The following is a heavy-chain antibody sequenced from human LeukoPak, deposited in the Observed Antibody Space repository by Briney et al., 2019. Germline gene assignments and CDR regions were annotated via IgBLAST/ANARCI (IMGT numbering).Heavy chain of an antibody. CDR3: ARDPGPSTGWYVEYFDP. CDR1: GYTFTSYG. V-gene: IGHV1-18*01. J-gene: IGHJ5*02. CDR2: ISAVNGIT. D-gene: IGHD6-19*01. Sequence: GASVKVSCKASGYTFTSYGISWVRQAPGQGLEWMGWISAVNGITKYAQEFQGRVTLTTDSSTSTAYMELTSLRSDDTAVFYCARDPGPSTGWYVEYFDPWGQGTPVTVSS.